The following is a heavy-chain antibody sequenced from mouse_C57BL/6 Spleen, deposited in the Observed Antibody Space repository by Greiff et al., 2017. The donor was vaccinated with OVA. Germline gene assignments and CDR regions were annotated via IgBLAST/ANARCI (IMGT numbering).Heavy chain of an antibody. CDR3: AREGDYLYFDY. Sequence: QVQLKQSVAELVRPGTSVKVSCKASGYAFTNYLIEWVKQRPGQGLEWIGVINPGSGGTNYNEKFKGKATLTADKSSSTAYMQLSSLTSEDSAVYFCAREGDYLYFDYWGQGTTLTVSS. CDR2: INPGSGGT. CDR1: GYAFTNYL. V-gene: IGHV1-54*01. J-gene: IGHJ2*01. D-gene: IGHD2-4*01.